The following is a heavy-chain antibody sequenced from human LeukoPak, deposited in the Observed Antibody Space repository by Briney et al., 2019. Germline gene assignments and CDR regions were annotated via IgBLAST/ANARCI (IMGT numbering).Heavy chain of an antibody. D-gene: IGHD3-10*01. V-gene: IGHV4-59*01. CDR1: GASISSYY. Sequence: SETLSLTCTVSGASISSYYWSWIRQPPGKGLEWIGYIYYSGSTNYNPSLKSRVTISVDTSKNQFSLRLSSVTAADTAVYYCARGAAGLLWFGESPFDYWGQGTLVTVSS. J-gene: IGHJ4*02. CDR3: ARGAAGLLWFGESPFDY. CDR2: IYYSGST.